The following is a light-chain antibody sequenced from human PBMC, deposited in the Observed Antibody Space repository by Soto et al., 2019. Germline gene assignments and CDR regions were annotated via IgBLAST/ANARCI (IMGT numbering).Light chain of an antibody. CDR2: GVS. J-gene: IGLJ2*01. Sequence: QSALTQPASVSGSPGQSITISCTGTGSDIGNYNYVSWYQQYPGKAPKLMIYGVSNRPSGVSNRFSGSKSGNAASLTISGLQAEDEAHYYCCSYAGSYTYVVFGGGTKVTVL. CDR1: GSDIGNYNY. V-gene: IGLV2-14*01. CDR3: CSYAGSYTYVV.